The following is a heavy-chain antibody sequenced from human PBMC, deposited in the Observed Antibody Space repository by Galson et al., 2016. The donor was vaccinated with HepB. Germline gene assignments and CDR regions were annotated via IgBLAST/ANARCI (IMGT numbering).Heavy chain of an antibody. CDR2: MNPKSGDT. CDR1: GYTFTSFT. J-gene: IGHJ5*02. D-gene: IGHD3-10*01. V-gene: IGHV1-8*02. Sequence: SVKVSCKASGYTFTSFTIGWVRQAPGQGLEWMGWMNPKSGDTGYAQNLQGRVTMTRDTSMSAAYMELSSLTSEDTAVYYCARVPRGGDRFDPGGQGTLVTVSS. CDR3: ARVPRGGDRFDP.